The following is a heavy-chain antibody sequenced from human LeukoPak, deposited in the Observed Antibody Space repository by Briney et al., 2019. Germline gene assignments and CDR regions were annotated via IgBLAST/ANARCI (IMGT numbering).Heavy chain of an antibody. J-gene: IGHJ3*02. Sequence: SETLSLTCAVYGGSFSGYYWSWIRQPPGKGLEWIGEINHSGSTNYNPSLKSRVTISVDTSKNQFSLKLSSVTAADTAVYYCARVEVTMLDAFDIWGQGTMVTVSS. CDR2: INHSGST. D-gene: IGHD4-17*01. CDR3: ARVEVTMLDAFDI. V-gene: IGHV4-34*01. CDR1: GGSFSGYY.